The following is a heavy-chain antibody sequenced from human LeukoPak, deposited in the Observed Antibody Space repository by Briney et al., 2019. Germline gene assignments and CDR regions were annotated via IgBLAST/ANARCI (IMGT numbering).Heavy chain of an antibody. Sequence: GGSLRLSCAASGFTFSSYEMNWVRQAPGKGLEWVTSLSSGSSYMYYADSVKGRSTISRDNAKNSLYLQMNSLRAEDTAVYYCARDSRLVGTDFDYWGQGTLVTVSS. CDR3: ARDSRLVGTDFDY. CDR1: GFTFSSYE. V-gene: IGHV3-21*01. J-gene: IGHJ4*02. D-gene: IGHD1-26*01. CDR2: LSSGSSYM.